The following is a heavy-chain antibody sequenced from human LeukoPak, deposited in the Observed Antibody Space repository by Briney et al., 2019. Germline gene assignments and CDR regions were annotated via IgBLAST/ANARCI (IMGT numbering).Heavy chain of an antibody. V-gene: IGHV4-59*01. CDR3: ARGGSGSSWPTLFDY. CDR2: IYYSGST. D-gene: IGHD6-13*01. J-gene: IGHJ4*02. CDR1: GGSFSSYY. Sequence: SETLSLTCAVYGGSFSSYYWSWIRQPPGKGLEWIGYIYYSGSTNYNPSLKSRVTISVDTSKNQFSLKLSSVTAADTAVYYCARGGSGSSWPTLFDYWGQGTLVTVSS.